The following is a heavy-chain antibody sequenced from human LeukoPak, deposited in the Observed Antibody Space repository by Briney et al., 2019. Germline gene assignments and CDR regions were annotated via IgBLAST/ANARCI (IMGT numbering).Heavy chain of an antibody. CDR1: GGSISSYY. CDR3: ASLSGYDSNYYYYGMDV. Sequence: SETLSLTCTVSGGSISSYYWSWIRQPPGKGLEWIGYIYYSGSTNYNPSLKSRVTISVDTSKNQFSLRLSSVTAAGTAVYYCASLSGYDSNYYYYGMDVWGQGTLVTVSS. V-gene: IGHV4-59*08. CDR2: IYYSGST. J-gene: IGHJ6*02. D-gene: IGHD5-12*01.